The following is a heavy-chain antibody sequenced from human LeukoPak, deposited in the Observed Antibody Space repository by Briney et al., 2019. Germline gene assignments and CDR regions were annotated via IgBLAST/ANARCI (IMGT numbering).Heavy chain of an antibody. CDR3: ARVPIVVAPAANASYYYYMDV. Sequence: SVKVSCKASGYTFTSYAISWVRQAPGQGLEWMGGIIPIFGTANYAQKFQGRVTITADESTSTAYMELSSLRSEDTAVYYCARVPIVVAPAANASYYYYMDVWGKGTTVTVSS. V-gene: IGHV1-69*13. CDR1: GYTFTSYA. D-gene: IGHD2-2*01. CDR2: IIPIFGTA. J-gene: IGHJ6*03.